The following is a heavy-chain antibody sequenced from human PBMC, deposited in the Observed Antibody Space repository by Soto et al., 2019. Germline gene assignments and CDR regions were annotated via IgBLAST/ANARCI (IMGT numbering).Heavy chain of an antibody. CDR1: GGSISSYY. Sequence: PSETLSLTCTVSGGSISSYYWSWIRQPPGKGLEWIGYIYYSGSTNYNPSLKSRVTISVDTSKNQFSLKLSSVTAADTAVYYCARGHDILTGYYPFDYWGQGXLVTVSS. V-gene: IGHV4-59*01. CDR3: ARGHDILTGYYPFDY. J-gene: IGHJ4*02. CDR2: IYYSGST. D-gene: IGHD3-9*01.